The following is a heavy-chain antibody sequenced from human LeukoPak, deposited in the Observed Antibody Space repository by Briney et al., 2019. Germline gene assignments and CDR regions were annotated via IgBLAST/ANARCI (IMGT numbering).Heavy chain of an antibody. CDR2: ISGSGGST. D-gene: IGHD6-19*01. CDR3: AKGRRTYSSGWYDY. V-gene: IGHV3-23*01. J-gene: IGHJ4*02. Sequence: PGGSLRLSCAASGFTFSSYAMSWVRQAPGKGLEWVSAISGSGGSTYYADSVKGRFTISRDNSKNTLYLQINSLRAEDTAVYYCAKGRRTYSSGWYDYWGQGTLVTVSS. CDR1: GFTFSSYA.